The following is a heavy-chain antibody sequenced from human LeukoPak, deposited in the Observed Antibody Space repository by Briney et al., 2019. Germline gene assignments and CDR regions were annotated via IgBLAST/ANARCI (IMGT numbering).Heavy chain of an antibody. CDR2: MYYSGSA. Sequence: SETLSLTCTVSGGSITDYYWSWLRHSSGKGLEWIGYMYYSGSAYYSPSLKTRVTISVDTSKKQFSLKLTSVTAADTAVYYCARSTFSSNWNLWGQGTLVTVPS. V-gene: IGHV4-59*08. J-gene: IGHJ4*02. CDR1: GGSITDYY. CDR3: ARSTFSSNWNL. D-gene: IGHD6-13*01.